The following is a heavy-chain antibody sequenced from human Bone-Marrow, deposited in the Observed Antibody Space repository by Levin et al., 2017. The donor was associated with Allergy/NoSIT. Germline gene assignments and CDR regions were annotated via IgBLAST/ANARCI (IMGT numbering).Heavy chain of an antibody. Sequence: GGSLRLSCAASGFIFSDYGMHWVRQSPGKGPEWVAVIWFDGSKRFYAGSVKGRFTISRDNSKKTLYLQMDSLRAEDTAVYYCAREVKVIGGPFFDDWGQGTLVTVSS. CDR3: AREVKVIGGPFFDD. CDR1: GFIFSDYG. D-gene: IGHD3-22*01. J-gene: IGHJ4*02. CDR2: IWFDGSKR. V-gene: IGHV3-33*01.